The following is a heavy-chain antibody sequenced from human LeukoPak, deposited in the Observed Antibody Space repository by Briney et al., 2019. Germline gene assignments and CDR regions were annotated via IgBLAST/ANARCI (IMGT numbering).Heavy chain of an antibody. CDR1: GGSISSRSYY. CDR3: APLCYSSGRNCVY. CDR2: IYYSGST. V-gene: IGHV4-39*01. D-gene: IGHD3-22*01. J-gene: IGHJ4*02. Sequence: PSETLSLTCTVSGGSISSRSYYWGWIRQPPGKGLEWIGSIYYSGSTYYNPSLKSRVTISVDTSKNQFSLKLSSVTAADTAVYYCAPLCYSSGRNCVYWGQGTLVTVSS.